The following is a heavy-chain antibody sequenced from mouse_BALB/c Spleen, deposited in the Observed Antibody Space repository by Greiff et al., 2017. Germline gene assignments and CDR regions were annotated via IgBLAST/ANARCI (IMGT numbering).Heavy chain of an antibody. D-gene: IGHD3-2*01. CDR2: IDPETGGT. CDR1: GYTFTDYE. V-gene: IGHV1-15*01. CDR3: TRTARATFYAMDD. Sequence: VQLQQSGAELVRPGASVTLSCKASGYTFTDYEMHWVKQTPVHGLEWIGAIDPETGGTAYNQKFKGKATLTADKSSSTAYMELRSLTSEDSAVYYCTRTARATFYAMDDWGQGTSVTGSS. J-gene: IGHJ4*01.